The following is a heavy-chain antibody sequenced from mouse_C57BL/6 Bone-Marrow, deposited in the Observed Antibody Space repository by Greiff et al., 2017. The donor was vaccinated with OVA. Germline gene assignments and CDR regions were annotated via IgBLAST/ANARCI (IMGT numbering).Heavy chain of an antibody. CDR3: TGEQTAQATGY. Sequence: EVQGVESGAELVRPGASVKLSCTASGFNIKDDYMHWVKQRPEQGLEWIGWIDPENGDTEYASKFQGKATITADTSSNTAYLQLSSLTSEDTAVYYCTGEQTAQATGYWGQGTTLTVSS. CDR2: IDPENGDT. D-gene: IGHD3-2*02. CDR1: GFNIKDDY. J-gene: IGHJ2*01. V-gene: IGHV14-4*01.